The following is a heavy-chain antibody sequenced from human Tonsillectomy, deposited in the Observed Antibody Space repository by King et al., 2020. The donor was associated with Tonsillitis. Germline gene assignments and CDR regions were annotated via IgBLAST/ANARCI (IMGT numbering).Heavy chain of an antibody. J-gene: IGHJ4*02. CDR1: GYIFTGGYY. CDR3: ARALDRLPVHY. CDR2: INPNSGGS. V-gene: IGHV1-2*02. Sequence: MQLVQSGAEVKKPGASVKVSCKASGYIFTGGYYIHWVRQAPGQGLEWMGWINPNSGGSNSVQKFQDRVTMTRDTSISTAYMELSRLRYDDTAVYYCARALDRLPVHYWGQGTLVTVS. D-gene: IGHD2-21*01.